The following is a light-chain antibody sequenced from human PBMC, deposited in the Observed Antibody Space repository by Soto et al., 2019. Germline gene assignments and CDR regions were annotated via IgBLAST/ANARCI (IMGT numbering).Light chain of an antibody. V-gene: IGKV1-39*01. CDR1: QSVTNY. J-gene: IGKJ2*03. CDR2: AGS. CDR3: QQSFTTPMYS. Sequence: DLQMTQSPSSLSASVGDRVTITCRTSQSVTNYLNWYQQKPGKAPRLLIYAGSGLHSGVPSRFSGSGSGTHFTLTISSLQPEDFATYYCQQSFTTPMYSFGQGTKLEI.